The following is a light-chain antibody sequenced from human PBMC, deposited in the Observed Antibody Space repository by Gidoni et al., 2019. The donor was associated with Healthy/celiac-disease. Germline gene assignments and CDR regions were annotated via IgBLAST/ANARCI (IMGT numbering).Light chain of an antibody. V-gene: IGLV3-19*01. CDR3: NSRDSSGNPFCV. Sequence: SSELTQDPAVSVALGQTVRITCQGDSLRSYYASWYQQKPGQAPVLVIYGKNNRPSGIPDRFSGSSSGNTASLTITGAQAEDEADYYCNSRDSSGNPFCVFGTGTKVTVL. CDR1: SLRSYY. J-gene: IGLJ1*01. CDR2: GKN.